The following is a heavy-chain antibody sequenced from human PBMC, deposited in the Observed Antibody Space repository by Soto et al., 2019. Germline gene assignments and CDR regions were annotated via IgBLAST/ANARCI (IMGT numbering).Heavy chain of an antibody. D-gene: IGHD2-21*02. CDR2: IWYDGSQK. CDR1: EFSFDDYA. Sequence: GGSLRLSCAASEFSFDDYAMSWVRQAPGKGLEWMTVIWYDGSQKYYGDSVNGRFTISRDNSKNTVYLQMNSLRVEDTAVYYCVKDHCGGDCYSEPSIDFWGRGSQLTVSS. J-gene: IGHJ4*02. CDR3: VKDHCGGDCYSEPSIDF. V-gene: IGHV3-33*06.